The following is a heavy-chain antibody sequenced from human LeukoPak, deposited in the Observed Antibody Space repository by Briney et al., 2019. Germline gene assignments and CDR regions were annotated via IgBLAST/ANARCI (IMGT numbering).Heavy chain of an antibody. J-gene: IGHJ4*02. V-gene: IGHV3-13*01. D-gene: IGHD3-3*01. CDR1: GFTFSSYD. CDR2: IGTAGDT. Sequence: GGSLRLSCAASGFTFSSYDMHWVRQATGKGLEWVSAIGTAGDTYYPGSVKGRFTISRENAKNSLYLQMNSLRAGDTAVYYCARGTQYYDFWSGYYTFYFDYWGQGTLVTVSS. CDR3: ARGTQYYDFWSGYYTFYFDY.